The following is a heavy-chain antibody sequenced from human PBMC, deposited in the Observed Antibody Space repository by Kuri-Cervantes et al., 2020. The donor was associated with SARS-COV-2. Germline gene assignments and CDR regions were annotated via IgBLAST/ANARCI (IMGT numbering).Heavy chain of an antibody. Sequence: GESLKISCAASGFTFSSYAMSWVRQAPGKGLEWVSAISGSGGSTYYADSVKGRFTISRDNSKNTLYLQMNSLRVEDTAVYYCARELSGWDSYYFYYMDVWGKGTTVTVSS. V-gene: IGHV3-23*01. CDR3: ARELSGWDSYYFYYMDV. D-gene: IGHD6-19*01. CDR1: GFTFSSYA. J-gene: IGHJ6*03. CDR2: ISGSGGST.